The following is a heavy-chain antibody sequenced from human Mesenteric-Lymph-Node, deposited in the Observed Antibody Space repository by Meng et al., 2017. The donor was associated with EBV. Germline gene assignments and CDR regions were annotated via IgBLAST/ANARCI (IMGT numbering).Heavy chain of an antibody. Sequence: VQLQESGPGLVKPSETLSLTCAVSGDSVNNKNYYWSWIRQPPGEGLEWIGYISHTGSTNYNPSLRSRVSISIDTSKNQFSLNLSSVTAADTAVYFCARALYDTSPYYYYPMDVWGQGTTVTVSS. CDR3: ARALYDTSPYYYYPMDV. D-gene: IGHD3-22*01. V-gene: IGHV4-61*01. CDR1: GDSVNNKNYY. CDR2: ISHTGST. J-gene: IGHJ6*02.